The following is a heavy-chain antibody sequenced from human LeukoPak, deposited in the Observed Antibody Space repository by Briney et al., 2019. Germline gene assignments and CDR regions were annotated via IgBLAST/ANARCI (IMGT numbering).Heavy chain of an antibody. D-gene: IGHD3-10*01. CDR2: ISSSGSTI. J-gene: IGHJ6*03. V-gene: IGHV3-11*01. Sequence: GGSLRLSCAASGFTFSDYYMSWIRQAPGKGLEWVSYISSSGSTIYYADSVKGRFTISRDNAKNSLYLQMNSLRAEDTAVYYCARGSQGITMVRGVIISPPYYYMDVWGKGTTVTISS. CDR3: ARGSQGITMVRGVIISPPYYYMDV. CDR1: GFTFSDYY.